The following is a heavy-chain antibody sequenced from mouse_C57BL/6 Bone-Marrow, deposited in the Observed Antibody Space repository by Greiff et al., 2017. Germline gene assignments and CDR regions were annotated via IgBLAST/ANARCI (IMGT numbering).Heavy chain of an antibody. Sequence: VQLQQSGAELVKPGASVKMSCTASGYTFTTYPIEWMQQNHGKSLEWIGNFHPYNDDTKYNEKFKGKATLTVEKSSSTVYLELSRLTSDDSAVYYCARRDSSGLAWFAYWGQGTLVTVSA. CDR1: GYTFTTYP. J-gene: IGHJ3*01. V-gene: IGHV1-47*01. CDR3: ARRDSSGLAWFAY. D-gene: IGHD3-2*02. CDR2: FHPYNDDT.